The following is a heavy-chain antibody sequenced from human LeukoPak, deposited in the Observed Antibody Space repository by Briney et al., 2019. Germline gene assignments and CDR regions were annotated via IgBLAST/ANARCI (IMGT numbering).Heavy chain of an antibody. J-gene: IGHJ4*02. V-gene: IGHV3-7*01. D-gene: IGHD6-19*01. Sequence: GGSLRLSCAASGFTFSSYWLSWVRQDPGKGLEGVANIKQDGSEKYYVDSVKGRFTISRDNAKNSLYLHMNSLRAEVTAVYYGARDGIAVRPVDYWGQGTLVTVSS. CDR3: ARDGIAVRPVDY. CDR1: GFTFSSYW. CDR2: IKQDGSEK.